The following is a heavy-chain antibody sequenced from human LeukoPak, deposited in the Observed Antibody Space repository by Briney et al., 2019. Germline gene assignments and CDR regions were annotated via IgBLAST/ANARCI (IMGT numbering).Heavy chain of an antibody. CDR1: GFTFSSYW. Sequence: GGSLRLSCAASGFTFSSYWMSWVRQAPGKGLEWVANIKQDGSEKYYVDSVKGRFTISRDNAKNSLYLQMNSLRAEDTAVYYCARDGYSYGPAYYGMDVWGQGTTVTVSS. CDR3: ARDGYSYGPAYYGMDV. V-gene: IGHV3-7*01. D-gene: IGHD5-18*01. J-gene: IGHJ6*02. CDR2: IKQDGSEK.